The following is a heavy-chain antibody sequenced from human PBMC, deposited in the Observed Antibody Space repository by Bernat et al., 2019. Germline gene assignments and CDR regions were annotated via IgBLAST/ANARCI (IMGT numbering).Heavy chain of an antibody. CDR2: ISGSGGST. D-gene: IGHD1-26*01. Sequence: EVQLLESGGGLVQPGGSLRLSCAASGFTFSSYAMSWVRQAPGKGLEWVSAISGSGGSTYYADSVKGRFTISRDNSKNTLYLQMNSLRAEDTAVYYCAKDGGYSGSYVYDAFDIWGQGTMVTVSS. CDR1: GFTFSSYA. CDR3: AKDGGYSGSYVYDAFDI. J-gene: IGHJ3*02. V-gene: IGHV3-23*01.